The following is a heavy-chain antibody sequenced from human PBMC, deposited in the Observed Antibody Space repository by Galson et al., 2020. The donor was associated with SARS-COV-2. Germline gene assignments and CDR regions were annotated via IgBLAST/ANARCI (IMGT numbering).Heavy chain of an antibody. J-gene: IGHJ6*02. CDR2: ITWNSGTI. CDR1: GFTFDDYA. Sequence: GGSLRLSCAASGFTFDDYAMHWVRQAPGKGLEWVSGITWNSGTIGYADSVRGRFTISRDNAKNSLYLQMNRLRAEDTALYYCAKDITSTGVPAVGMSYYGMDVWGQGTTVTVSS. CDR3: AKDITSTGVPAVGMSYYGMDV. D-gene: IGHD6-13*01. V-gene: IGHV3-9*01.